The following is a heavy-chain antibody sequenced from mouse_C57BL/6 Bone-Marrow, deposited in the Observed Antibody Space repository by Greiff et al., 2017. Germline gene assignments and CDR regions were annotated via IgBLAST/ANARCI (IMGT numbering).Heavy chain of an antibody. CDR2: ISSGGSYT. V-gene: IGHV5-6*01. CDR1: GFTFSSYG. CDR3: SRRDSSGYFDY. Sequence: EVQGVESGGDLVKPGGSLKLSCAASGFTFSSYGLSWVRQTPDKRLEWVATISSGGSYTYYTDSVKGRFTISRDNAQNTLYLQLSCLKSEDTAMFYCSRRDSSGYFDYWGQGTTLTVSA. J-gene: IGHJ2*01. D-gene: IGHD3-2*02.